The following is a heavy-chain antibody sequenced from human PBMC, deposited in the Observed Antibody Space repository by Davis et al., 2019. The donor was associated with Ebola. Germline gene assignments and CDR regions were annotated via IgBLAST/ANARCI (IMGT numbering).Heavy chain of an antibody. J-gene: IGHJ4*02. V-gene: IGHV1-18*01. CDR1: GYVFVMYG. CDR2: ISPYDGST. CDR3: ARDLTVIRGVHAN. Sequence: AASVKVSCKASGYVFVMYGISWVRQAPGQGLEWMGWISPYDGSTNYAQKFQGRVTMTTDKSTNTAYMEVKSLTSDDTAMFYCARDLTVIRGVHANWGQGTLVTVSS. D-gene: IGHD3-10*01.